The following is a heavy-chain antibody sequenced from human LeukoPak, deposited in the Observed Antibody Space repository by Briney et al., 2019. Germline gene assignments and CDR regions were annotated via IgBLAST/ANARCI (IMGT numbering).Heavy chain of an antibody. CDR3: ARGSYEGFGI. V-gene: IGHV4-59*11. D-gene: IGHD5-12*01. Sequence: SETLSLTCTVSGGSISSHYWSWIRQPPGKGLEWIGYIYYSGSTNYNPSLKSRVTIPVDTSKNQFSLKLSSVTAADTAVYYCARGSYEGFGIWGQGTMVTVSS. CDR1: GGSISSHY. J-gene: IGHJ3*02. CDR2: IYYSGST.